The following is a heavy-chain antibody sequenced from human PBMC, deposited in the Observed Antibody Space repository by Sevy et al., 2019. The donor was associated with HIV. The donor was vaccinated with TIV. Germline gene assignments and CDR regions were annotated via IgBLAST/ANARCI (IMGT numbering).Heavy chain of an antibody. CDR1: GGSISSGGYY. J-gene: IGHJ4*02. CDR2: INYSGST. CDR3: VRADYVWGSYRLDY. D-gene: IGHD3-16*02. V-gene: IGHV4-31*03. Sequence: SETLSLTCTVSGGSISSGGYYWSWIRRHPGKGLEWIGYINYSGSTSYNPSLKSRVTISVDTSKNQFSLKLSSVTAADTAVYYCVRADYVWGSYRLDYWGQGTLVTVSS.